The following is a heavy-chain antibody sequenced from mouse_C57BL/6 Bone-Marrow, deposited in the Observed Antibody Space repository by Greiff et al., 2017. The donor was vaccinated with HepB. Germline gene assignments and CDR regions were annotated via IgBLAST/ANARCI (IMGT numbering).Heavy chain of an antibody. D-gene: IGHD1-1*01. J-gene: IGHJ2*01. CDR3: ARGGTTVVGRDY. CDR2: IYPGSGST. Sequence: VQLQQPGAELVKPGASVKMSCKASGYTFTSYWITWVKQRPGQGLEWIGDIYPGSGSTNYNEKFKSKATLTVDKSSSTAYMQLSSLTSEDSAVYDCARGGTTVVGRDYWGQGTTLTVSS. V-gene: IGHV1-55*01. CDR1: GYTFTSYW.